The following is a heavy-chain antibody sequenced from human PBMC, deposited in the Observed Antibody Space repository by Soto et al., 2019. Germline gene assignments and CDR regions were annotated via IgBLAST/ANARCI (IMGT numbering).Heavy chain of an antibody. V-gene: IGHV4-30-4*01. Sequence: SGGSISSGDYYWSWIRQPPGKGLEWIGYIYYSGSTYYNPSLKSRVTISVDTSKNQFSLKLSSVTAADTAVYYCARVTRITMVRGPFDPWGQGTLVTVSS. D-gene: IGHD3-10*01. CDR3: ARVTRITMVRGPFDP. CDR1: GGSISSGDYY. CDR2: IYYSGST. J-gene: IGHJ5*02.